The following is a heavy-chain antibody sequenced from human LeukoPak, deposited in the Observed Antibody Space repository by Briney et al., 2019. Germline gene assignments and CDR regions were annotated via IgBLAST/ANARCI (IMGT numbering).Heavy chain of an antibody. CDR3: ARSPSVYCSGGSCHGGDYFDY. CDR1: GGSFSGYY. V-gene: IGHV4-34*01. D-gene: IGHD2-15*01. CDR2: INHSGST. Sequence: SETLSLTCAVYGGSFSGYYWSWIRQPPGKGLEWIGEINHSGSTNYIPSLKSRVTISVDTSKNQFSLKPSSVTAADTAVYYCARSPSVYCSGGSCHGGDYFDYWGQGTLVTVSS. J-gene: IGHJ4*02.